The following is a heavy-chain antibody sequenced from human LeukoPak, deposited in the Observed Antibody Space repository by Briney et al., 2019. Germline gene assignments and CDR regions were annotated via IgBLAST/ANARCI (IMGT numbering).Heavy chain of an antibody. CDR3: ARRLYAYQPGSGFDY. Sequence: PSETLSLTCTVSGGSISSSSYYWGWIRQPPGKGLEWIGSIYYSGSTYYNPSLKSRVTISVDTSKNQFSLKLSSVTAADTAVHYCARRLYAYQPGSGFDYWGQRTLVTVSS. CDR2: IYYSGST. D-gene: IGHD2-8*01. CDR1: GGSISSSSYY. V-gene: IGHV4-39*01. J-gene: IGHJ4*02.